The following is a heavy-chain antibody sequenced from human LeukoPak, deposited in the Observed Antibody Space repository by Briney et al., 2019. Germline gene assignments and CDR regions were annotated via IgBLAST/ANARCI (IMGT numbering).Heavy chain of an antibody. J-gene: IGHJ4*02. Sequence: SETLSLTCTVSGGSISSSSYYWGWIRQPPGKGLEWIGSIYYSGSTYYNPSLKSRVTISVDTSKNQFSLKLSSVTAADTAVYYCARGADRNPLDYWGQGTLVTVSS. D-gene: IGHD3-22*01. CDR2: IYYSGST. CDR3: ARGADRNPLDY. V-gene: IGHV4-39*07. CDR1: GGSISSSSYY.